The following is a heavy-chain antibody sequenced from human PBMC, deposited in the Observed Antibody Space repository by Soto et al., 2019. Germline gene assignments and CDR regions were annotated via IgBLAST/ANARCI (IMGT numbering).Heavy chain of an antibody. CDR1: GGTFSSYA. Sequence: QVQLVQSGAEVKKPGSSVKVSCKASGGTFSSYAISWVLQAPGQGLEWMGGIIPIFGTANYAQKFQGRVTITADESTSTAYMELSSLRSEDTAVYYCASHGLRAARRDYYYYGMDVWGQGTTVTVSS. D-gene: IGHD6-6*01. J-gene: IGHJ6*02. CDR2: IIPIFGTA. V-gene: IGHV1-69*12. CDR3: ASHGLRAARRDYYYYGMDV.